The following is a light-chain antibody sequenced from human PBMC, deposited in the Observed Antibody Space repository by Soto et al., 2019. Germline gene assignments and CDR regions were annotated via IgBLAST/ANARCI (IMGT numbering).Light chain of an antibody. J-gene: IGKJ4*01. CDR2: DAS. Sequence: PGERATLSCRASQSVTTFLAWYQQKPGQAPRLLIYDASKRATGIPARFSGSGSGTDFTLTISSLEPEDFAVSYCQQRTNWHLTFGGGTKVVIK. CDR3: QQRTNWHLT. CDR1: QSVTTF. V-gene: IGKV3-11*01.